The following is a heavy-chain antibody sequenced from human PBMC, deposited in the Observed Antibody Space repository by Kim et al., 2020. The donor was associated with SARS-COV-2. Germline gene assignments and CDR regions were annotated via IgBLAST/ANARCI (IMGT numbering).Heavy chain of an antibody. CDR1: GGSISSSSYY. D-gene: IGHD3-22*01. CDR3: AREIVAGVWEPYYFDY. V-gene: IGHV4-39*07. J-gene: IGHJ4*02. CDR2: IYYSGST. Sequence: SETLSLTCTVSGGSISSSSYYWGWIRQPPGKGLEWIGSIYYSGSTYYNPSLKSRVTISVDTSKNQFSLKLSSVTAADTAVYYCAREIVAGVWEPYYFDYWGQGTLVTVSS.